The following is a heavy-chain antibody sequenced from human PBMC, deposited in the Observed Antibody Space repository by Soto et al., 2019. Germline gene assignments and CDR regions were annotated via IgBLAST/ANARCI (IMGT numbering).Heavy chain of an antibody. D-gene: IGHD6-19*01. Sequence: LRLSCAASGFTFSTYGMHWVRQAPGKGLEWLAIIWYDGTNKFYADSVKGRFTVSRDNYKNTLYLQMNGLRAEDTAVYYCATDGPRIAVAGTYPDHWGQGTLVTVSS. J-gene: IGHJ4*02. CDR3: ATDGPRIAVAGTYPDH. CDR2: IWYDGTNK. V-gene: IGHV3-33*01. CDR1: GFTFSTYG.